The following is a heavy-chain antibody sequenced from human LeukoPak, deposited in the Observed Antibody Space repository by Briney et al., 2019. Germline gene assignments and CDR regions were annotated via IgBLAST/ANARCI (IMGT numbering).Heavy chain of an antibody. Sequence: SETLSLTCTVSGGSISNYYWSWIRQPPGKGLEWIGYIYSSGNTNYNPSLKSRVTISADTSKNQFSLKLTSVTAADTAVYYCARGGGGLGFTTGWYFDCWGQGTLVTVSS. D-gene: IGHD6-19*01. CDR2: IYSSGNT. J-gene: IGHJ4*02. CDR3: ARGGGGLGFTTGWYFDC. V-gene: IGHV4-59*01. CDR1: GGSISNYY.